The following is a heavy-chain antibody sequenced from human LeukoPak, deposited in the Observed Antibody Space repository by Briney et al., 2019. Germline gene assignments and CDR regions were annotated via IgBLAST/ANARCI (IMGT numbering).Heavy chain of an antibody. J-gene: IGHJ5*02. CDR3: ASGGWYFRPLDL. V-gene: IGHV3-21*06. D-gene: IGHD6-19*01. Sequence: GGSLRLSCAASGFTFSNYSMNWVRQAPGKGLEWVSSISSSSSYIYYADSVKGRFTISRDNAKNSLYLQMNSLRAKDTAVFYCASGGWYFRPLDLWGQGTLVTVSS. CDR2: ISSSSSYI. CDR1: GFTFSNYS.